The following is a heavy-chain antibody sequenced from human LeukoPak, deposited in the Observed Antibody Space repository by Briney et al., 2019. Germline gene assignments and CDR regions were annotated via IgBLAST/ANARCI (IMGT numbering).Heavy chain of an antibody. J-gene: IGHJ3*01. CDR3: AAEAAYYYDSRDAFDV. D-gene: IGHD3-22*01. CDR2: IVVGSGNT. Sequence: SVKVSCKASGFTFTSSAVQWVRQARGQRLEWIGWIVVGSGNTNYAQKFQERVTITRDMSTSLVYMELGSLRSEDTAVYYCAAEAAYYYDSRDAFDVWGQGTMVTVSS. V-gene: IGHV1-58*01. CDR1: GFTFTSSA.